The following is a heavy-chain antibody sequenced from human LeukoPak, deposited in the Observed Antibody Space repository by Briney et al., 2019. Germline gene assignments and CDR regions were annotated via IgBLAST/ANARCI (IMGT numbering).Heavy chain of an antibody. CDR1: GFPFSYFG. CDR3: AKDHETYYYDSRAPFQH. J-gene: IGHJ1*01. Sequence: GGSLRLSCAASGFPFSYFGMHWVRQAPGKGLEWVAFIRFDGNDKFYADSVKGRFTISKDTSRNTLYLQMNSLRAEDTAVYYCAKDHETYYYDSRAPFQHWGQGTLVTVSS. D-gene: IGHD3-22*01. CDR2: IRFDGNDK. V-gene: IGHV3-30*02.